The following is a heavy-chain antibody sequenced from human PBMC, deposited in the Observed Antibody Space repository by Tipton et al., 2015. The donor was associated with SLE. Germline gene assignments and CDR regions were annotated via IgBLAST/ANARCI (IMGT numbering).Heavy chain of an antibody. CDR2: TSKSGST. D-gene: IGHD5-12*01. CDR3: ARGGVGGYDFFDF. J-gene: IGHJ4*02. V-gene: IGHV4-31*03. Sequence: TLSLTCTVSGGSISSDDYYWTWIRQHPGKGLEWIGYTSKSGSTYYTPSLKSRVTISVDTSKNQFSLKLTSVTAADTAVYYCARGGVGGYDFFDFWGQGTLVTVYS. CDR1: GGSISSDDYY.